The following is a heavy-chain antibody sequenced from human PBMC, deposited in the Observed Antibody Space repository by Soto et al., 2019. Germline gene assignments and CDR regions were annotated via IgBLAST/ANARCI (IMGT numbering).Heavy chain of an antibody. Sequence: QVQLVQSGAEVKKPGSSVKVSCKASGGTFSSYTISWVRQAPGQGLEWMGRIIPILGIANYAQKFQCRVTITEDKSTSTAYMELSSLRSEDTAVYYCERGPSRSRFVFGWGQGTMVTVSS. D-gene: IGHD3-3*01. V-gene: IGHV1-69*02. CDR3: ERGPSRSRFVFG. CDR2: IIPILGIA. J-gene: IGHJ3*01. CDR1: GGTFSSYT.